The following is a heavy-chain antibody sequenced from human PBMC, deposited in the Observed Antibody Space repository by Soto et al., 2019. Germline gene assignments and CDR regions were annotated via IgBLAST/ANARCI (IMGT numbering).Heavy chain of an antibody. CDR3: ARDSGVGWLQLTGRYYFDY. Sequence: QVQLVQSGAEVKKPGSSVKVSCKASGGTFSSYAISWVRQAPGQGLEWMGGIIPIFGTANYAQKFQGRVTITADESTSTAYMELSSLRSEDTAVYYCARDSGVGWLQLTGRYYFDYWGQGTLVTVSS. V-gene: IGHV1-69*01. D-gene: IGHD5-12*01. J-gene: IGHJ4*02. CDR2: IIPIFGTA. CDR1: GGTFSSYA.